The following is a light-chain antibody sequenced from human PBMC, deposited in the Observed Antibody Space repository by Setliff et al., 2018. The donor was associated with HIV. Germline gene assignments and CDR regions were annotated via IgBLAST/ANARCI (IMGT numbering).Light chain of an antibody. Sequence: QSVLTQPPSVSGAPGQRVTIACTGSSSNIGAVYDVHWYQQLPGTAPQLLIYGNSNRPSGVPDRFSGSKSGTSASLAITGLRAEDEADYYCCSYACSYTSLYVFGTGTKVTVL. CDR2: GNS. CDR1: SSNIGAVYD. V-gene: IGLV1-40*01. J-gene: IGLJ1*01. CDR3: CSYACSYTSLYV.